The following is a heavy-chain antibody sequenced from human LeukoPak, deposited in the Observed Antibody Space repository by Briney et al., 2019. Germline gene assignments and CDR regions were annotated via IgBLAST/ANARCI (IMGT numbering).Heavy chain of an antibody. CDR2: INPNSGGT. CDR3: ARTIAAAVNWFDP. V-gene: IGHV1-2*02. J-gene: IGHJ5*02. D-gene: IGHD6-13*01. Sequence: ASVTVSFKASGYTFTVYYMHWVRQAPGQGLEWMGWINPNSGGTNYAQKFQGRVTMTRDTSISTAYMELSRLRSDDTAVYYCARTIAAAVNWFDPWGQGTLVTVSS. CDR1: GYTFTVYY.